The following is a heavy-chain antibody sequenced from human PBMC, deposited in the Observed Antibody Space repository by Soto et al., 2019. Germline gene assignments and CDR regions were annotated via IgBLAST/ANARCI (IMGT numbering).Heavy chain of an antibody. D-gene: IGHD6-13*01. CDR1: AGTFSSYA. CDR3: ATRIAAGWGGGYWFDP. V-gene: IGHV1-69*12. Sequence: QVQLVQSGAEVKKPGSSVKVSCKASAGTFSSYAISWVRQAPGQGLEWMGGIIPIFGTANYAKKFQGRVTMTADESTSTAYMELSSLRSEDTAVYYCATRIAAGWGGGYWFDPWGQGTLVTVSS. CDR2: IIPIFGTA. J-gene: IGHJ5*02.